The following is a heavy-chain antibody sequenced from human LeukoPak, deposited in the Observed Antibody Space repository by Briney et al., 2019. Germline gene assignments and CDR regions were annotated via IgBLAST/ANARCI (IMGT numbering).Heavy chain of an antibody. D-gene: IGHD2-2*01. Sequence: RGSLRLSCAASGFTFSSYAMHWVRQAPGKGLEWVAVISYDGSNKYYADSVKGRFTISRDNSKNTLYLQMNSLRAEDTAVYYCASGGYQLLGFYYYYYGMDVWGQGTTVTVSS. J-gene: IGHJ6*02. V-gene: IGHV3-30*04. CDR2: ISYDGSNK. CDR3: ASGGYQLLGFYYYYYGMDV. CDR1: GFTFSSYA.